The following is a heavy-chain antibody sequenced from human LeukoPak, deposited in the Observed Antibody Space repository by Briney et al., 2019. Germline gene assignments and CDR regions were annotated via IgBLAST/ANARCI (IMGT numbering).Heavy chain of an antibody. V-gene: IGHV3-66*01. CDR3: TTELPDSSGYYWWVMTYYFDY. D-gene: IGHD3-22*01. CDR1: GFTVSSXX. Sequence: AXSGFTVSSXXXXWVCXXPGXXXXXXXVIXSGGSTYYADSVKGRFTISRDNSKNTLYLQMNSLKTEDTAVYYCTTELPDSSGYYWWVMTYYFDYWGQGTLVTVSS. CDR2: IXSGGST. J-gene: IGHJ4*02.